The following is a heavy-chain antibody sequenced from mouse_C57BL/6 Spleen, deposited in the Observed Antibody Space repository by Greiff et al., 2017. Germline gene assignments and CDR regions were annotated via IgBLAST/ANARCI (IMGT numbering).Heavy chain of an antibody. Sequence: EVQLVESGGGLVKPGGSLKLSCAASGFTFSDYGMHWVRQAPEKGLEWVAYISSGSSTIYYADTVKGRFTISRDNAKNTLFLQMTSLRSEDTAMYYCARTLGYFDVWGTGTTVTVSS. CDR1: GFTFSDYG. V-gene: IGHV5-17*01. CDR2: ISSGSSTI. CDR3: ARTLGYFDV. J-gene: IGHJ1*03.